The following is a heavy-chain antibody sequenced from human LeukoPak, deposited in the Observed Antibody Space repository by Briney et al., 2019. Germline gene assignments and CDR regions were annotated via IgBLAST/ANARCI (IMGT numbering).Heavy chain of an antibody. Sequence: SGGSLRLSCAASGFTFTSSAMNWVRQAPGKGLEWVSASGTAGDTYYADSVKGRFTISRDNSKNTLYLQMTSLRTEDTAVYYCAKRTPGTHPFDFWGQGTPVTVSP. CDR1: GFTFTSSA. J-gene: IGHJ4*02. CDR2: SGTAGDT. D-gene: IGHD6-13*01. V-gene: IGHV3-23*01. CDR3: AKRTPGTHPFDF.